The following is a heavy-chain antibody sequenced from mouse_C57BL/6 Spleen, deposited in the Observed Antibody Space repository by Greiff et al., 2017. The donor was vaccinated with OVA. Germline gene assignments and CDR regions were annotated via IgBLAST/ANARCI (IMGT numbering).Heavy chain of an antibody. CDR3: ARDGLRRDYYYAMDY. CDR1: GYSITSGYY. CDR2: ISYDGSN. J-gene: IGHJ4*01. D-gene: IGHD2-4*01. Sequence: EVKLLESGPGLVKPSQSLSLTCSVTGYSITSGYYWNWIRQFPGNKLEWMGYISYDGSNNYNPSLKNRISITRDTSKNQFFLKLNSVTTEDTATYYCARDGLRRDYYYAMDYWGQGTSVTVSS. V-gene: IGHV3-6*01.